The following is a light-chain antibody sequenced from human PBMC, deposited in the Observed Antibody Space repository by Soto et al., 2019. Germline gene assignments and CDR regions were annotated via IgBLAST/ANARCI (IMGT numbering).Light chain of an antibody. Sequence: EIVLTQSPATLSLSPGERATLSCRASQSVGSYFAWYQQKPGQAPRLLISDASNRATGIPARFSGSGSGTDFTLTISSLEPEDFAVYYCQQRGNWPLTFGQGTKVEIK. CDR1: QSVGSY. CDR2: DAS. J-gene: IGKJ1*01. CDR3: QQRGNWPLT. V-gene: IGKV3-11*01.